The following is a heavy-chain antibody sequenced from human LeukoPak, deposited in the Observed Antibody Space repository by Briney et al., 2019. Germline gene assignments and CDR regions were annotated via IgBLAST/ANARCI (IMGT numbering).Heavy chain of an antibody. V-gene: IGHV3-64*01. CDR2: ISSNGGST. D-gene: IGHD3-22*01. CDR3: ARGSVERYYYDSSGYPYYFDY. CDR1: GFTFSSYA. Sequence: PGGSLRLSCAASGFTFSSYAMHWVRQAPGKGLEYVSAISSNGGSTYYANSVKGRFTISRDNSKNTLYLQMGSLRAEDMAVYYCARGSVERYYYDSSGYPYYFDYWGQGTLVTVSS. J-gene: IGHJ4*02.